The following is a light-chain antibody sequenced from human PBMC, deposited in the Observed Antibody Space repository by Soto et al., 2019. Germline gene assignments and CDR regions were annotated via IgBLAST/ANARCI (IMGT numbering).Light chain of an antibody. CDR2: LNSDGSH. V-gene: IGLV4-69*01. CDR3: QTWGTGIEV. Sequence: QLVLTQSPSASASLGASVKLTCTLSSGHSSYTIAWHQQQPEKGPRYLMTLNSDGSHSKGDGIPDRFSGSSSGAERYLSISSVQAEDEADYYCQTWGTGIEVFGGGTKVTVL. J-gene: IGLJ3*02. CDR1: SGHSSYT.